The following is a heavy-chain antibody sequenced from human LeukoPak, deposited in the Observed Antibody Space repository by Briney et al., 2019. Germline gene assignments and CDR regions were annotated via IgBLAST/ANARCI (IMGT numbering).Heavy chain of an antibody. CDR3: VREGLERRTNFDY. Sequence: GGSLRLSCSASGFTFTSHVMHWVRQAPGRGLQYVSGISMNVQTTYYAGSVKGRFTISRDSSKNTVYLQMNSLTAEDTAVYYCVREGLERRTNFDYWGQGTLVSVSS. V-gene: IGHV3-64D*06. CDR1: GFTFTSHV. J-gene: IGHJ4*02. CDR2: ISMNVQTT. D-gene: IGHD1-1*01.